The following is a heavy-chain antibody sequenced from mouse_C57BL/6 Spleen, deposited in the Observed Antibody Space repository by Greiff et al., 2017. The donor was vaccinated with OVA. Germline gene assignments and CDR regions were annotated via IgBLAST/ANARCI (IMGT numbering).Heavy chain of an antibody. CDR3: ARHAGYGSSFPYAMDY. V-gene: IGHV5-2*03. Sequence: EVKVEESGGGLVQPGESLKLSCESNEYEFPSHDMSWVRKTPEKRLELVAAINSDGGSTYYPDTMERRFIISRDNTKKTLYLQMSSLRSEDTALYYCARHAGYGSSFPYAMDYWGQGTSVTVSS. CDR2: INSDGGST. D-gene: IGHD1-1*01. CDR1: EYEFPSHD. J-gene: IGHJ4*01.